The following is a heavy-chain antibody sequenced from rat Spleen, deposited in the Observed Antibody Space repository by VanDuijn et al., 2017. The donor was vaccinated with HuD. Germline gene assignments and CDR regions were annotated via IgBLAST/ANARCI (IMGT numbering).Heavy chain of an antibody. Sequence: EVQLVESGGGLVQPGRSLKLSCVASGFTFNNYWMTWIRQAPGKGLEWVASIRTDGNNTYYRDSVKGRFTVSRDNAKSSLYLQLDSLRSEDTATYYCARHRNYGGIPFDYWGQGVMVTVSS. J-gene: IGHJ2*01. V-gene: IGHV5-31*01. CDR3: ARHRNYGGIPFDY. CDR2: IRTDGNNT. CDR1: GFTFNNYW. D-gene: IGHD1-11*01.